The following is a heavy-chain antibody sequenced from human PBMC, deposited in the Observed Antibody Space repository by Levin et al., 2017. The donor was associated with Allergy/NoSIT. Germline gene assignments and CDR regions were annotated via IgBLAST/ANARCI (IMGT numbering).Heavy chain of an antibody. D-gene: IGHD5-18*01. CDR1: GGPFIGYY. J-gene: IGHJ3*02. CDR2: VMHSGAT. Sequence: SETLSLTCAVSGGPFIGYYWSWIRQSPGKGLEWIGEVMHSGATNYKPSLKSRLTILIDTSKNQLSLKLRSVTAADTAVYYCARVGVNYNDSNGYTDAFDIWGQGTMVTVSS. CDR3: ARVGVNYNDSNGYTDAFDI. V-gene: IGHV4-34*12.